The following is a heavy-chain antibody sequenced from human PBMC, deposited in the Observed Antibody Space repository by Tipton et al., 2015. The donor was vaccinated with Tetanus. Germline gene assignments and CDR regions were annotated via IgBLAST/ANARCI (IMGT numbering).Heavy chain of an antibody. D-gene: IGHD6-19*01. CDR3: AGSQWLDGFIFDY. CDR1: GGSISNYY. CDR2: IFYSGDT. Sequence: TLSLTCTVSGGSISNYYWNWIRQSPGGRLEWIGNIFYSGDTTYNRSLQSRARIFLDTAKKEFSLRLSSVTAADTGVYYCAGSQWLDGFIFDYWGQGSLVTVAS. J-gene: IGHJ4*02. V-gene: IGHV4-59*03.